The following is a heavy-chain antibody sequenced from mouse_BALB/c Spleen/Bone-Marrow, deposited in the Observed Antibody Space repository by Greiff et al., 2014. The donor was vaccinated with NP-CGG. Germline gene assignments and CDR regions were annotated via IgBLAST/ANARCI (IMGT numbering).Heavy chain of an antibody. CDR3: ARIYYYGRDY. D-gene: IGHD1-1*01. CDR2: INPSTGYT. V-gene: IGHV1-7*01. Sequence: LQESGAELAKPGASVKMSCKASGYTFTNYWMHWVKQRPGQGLEWIGYINPSTGYTEYNQKFKDKATLTADKSSSTAYMQLSSLTSEDSAVHYCARIYYYGRDYWGQGTTLTVSS. CDR1: GYTFTNYW. J-gene: IGHJ2*01.